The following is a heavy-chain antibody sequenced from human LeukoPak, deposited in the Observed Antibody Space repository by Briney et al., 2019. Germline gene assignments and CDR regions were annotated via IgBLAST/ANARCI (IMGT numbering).Heavy chain of an antibody. CDR3: ARDAVVVAAIHNYYYYMDV. J-gene: IGHJ6*03. CDR2: ISAYNGNT. CDR1: GYTFTSYG. V-gene: IGHV1-18*01. Sequence: ASVKVPCKASGYTFTSYGISWVRQAPGQGLEWMGWISAYNGNTNYAQKLQGRVTMTTDTSTSTAYMELRSLRSDDTAVYYCARDAVVVAAIHNYYYYMDVWGKGTTVTVSS. D-gene: IGHD2-15*01.